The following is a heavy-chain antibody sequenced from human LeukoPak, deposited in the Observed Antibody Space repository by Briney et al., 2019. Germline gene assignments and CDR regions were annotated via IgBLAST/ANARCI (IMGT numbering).Heavy chain of an antibody. D-gene: IGHD2-2*01. J-gene: IGHJ6*03. Sequence: GGSLRLSCAVSGFTFTDYWMSWARQSPGKGLEWVANIYLDGSRAYYVDSVKGRFTISRDNAKNSLFLQMNSLSAEDTAVYYCGRAGPVTKNHFMDVWGKGTTVTVSS. CDR2: IYLDGSRA. CDR3: GRAGPVTKNHFMDV. CDR1: GFTFTDYW. V-gene: IGHV3-7*01.